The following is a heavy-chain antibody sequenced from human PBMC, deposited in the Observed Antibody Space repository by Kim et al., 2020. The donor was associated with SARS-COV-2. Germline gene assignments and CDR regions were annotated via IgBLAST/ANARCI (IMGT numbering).Heavy chain of an antibody. CDR2: TTRDGDGS. J-gene: IGHJ4*02. CDR3: VRYGRNYGAVH. V-gene: IGHV3-64D*06. Sequence: GGSLRLSCSASGFTFSDYAIHWVRRAPGMGLQYVSATTRDGDGSFYADSVRDRITIFRYNSENTLSLQMSGLRVEDTAVYYCVRYGRNYGAVHWGQGTLVTVSS. D-gene: IGHD3-16*01. CDR1: GFTFSDYA.